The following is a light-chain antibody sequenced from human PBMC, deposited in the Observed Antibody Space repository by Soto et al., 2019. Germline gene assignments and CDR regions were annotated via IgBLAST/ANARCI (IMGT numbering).Light chain of an antibody. CDR3: QQYGPSPPVT. CDR1: QSVSSSY. Sequence: EIVLTQSPGTLSLSPGERATLSCRASQSVSSSYLAWYQQKVGQAPRLIIYGASSRATGIPDRFSASGCETDFTLPISRLEPEDFAVYYCQQYGPSPPVTFGGGTKVEI. V-gene: IGKV3-20*01. J-gene: IGKJ4*01. CDR2: GAS.